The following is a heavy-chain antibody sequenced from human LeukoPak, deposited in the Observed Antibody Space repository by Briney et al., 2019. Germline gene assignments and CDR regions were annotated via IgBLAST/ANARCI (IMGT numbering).Heavy chain of an antibody. CDR3: ARERFSSGWTDY. V-gene: IGHV3-30*04. J-gene: IGHJ4*02. D-gene: IGHD6-19*01. CDR1: GFTFNRYA. CDR2: ISYDGSHK. Sequence: GRPLRLSCAVSGFTFNRYALHWVRQAPGKGLEWLGLISYDGSHKYYADSVKRRFTIPRNNTKDTLYLQINILRTEDTAVYYCARERFSSGWTDYWGQGTVV.